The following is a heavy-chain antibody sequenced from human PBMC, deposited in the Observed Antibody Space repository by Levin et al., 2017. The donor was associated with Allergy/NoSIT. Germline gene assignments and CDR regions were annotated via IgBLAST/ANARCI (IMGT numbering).Heavy chain of an antibody. CDR3: AKGEIRTNWYDGS. Sequence: GGSLRLSCAASGFTFSNYAMSWVREAPGKGLEWVSAISGSGSSIYDADSVKGRFTISRDNSKNTLYLQMNSLRAEDTAIYYCAKGEIRTNWYDGSWGQGTLVTVSS. D-gene: IGHD1-1*01. CDR1: GFTFSNYA. V-gene: IGHV3-23*01. CDR2: ISGSGSSI. J-gene: IGHJ5*02.